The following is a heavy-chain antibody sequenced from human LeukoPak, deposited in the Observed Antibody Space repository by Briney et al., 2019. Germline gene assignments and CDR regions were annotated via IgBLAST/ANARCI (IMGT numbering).Heavy chain of an antibody. V-gene: IGHV3-74*01. CDR1: GFTFSRYW. CDR2: IDDDGRVI. CDR3: VKSLTGSDDF. J-gene: IGHJ4*02. D-gene: IGHD1-20*01. Sequence: GGSLRLSFAASGFTFSRYWMHWVRQAPGKGLVWVSGIDDDGRVISYVDSVKGRFTISRDNAKNMLYLQMNSLRVDDTAVYYCVKSLTGSDDFWGQGTLVTVSS.